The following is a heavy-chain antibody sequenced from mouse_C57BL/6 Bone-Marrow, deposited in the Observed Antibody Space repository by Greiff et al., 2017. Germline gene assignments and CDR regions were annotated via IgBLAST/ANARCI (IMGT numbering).Heavy chain of an antibody. CDR1: GFNIKDYY. J-gene: IGHJ4*01. Sequence: EVKLMESGAELVRPGASVKLSCTASGFNIKDYYMHWVKQRPEQGLEWIGRIDPEDGDTEYAPKFQGKATMTADTSSNTAYLQLSSLTSEDTAVYYCTTEGIYYDYHYYAMDYWGQGTSVTVSA. CDR2: IDPEDGDT. CDR3: TTEGIYYDYHYYAMDY. D-gene: IGHD2-4*01. V-gene: IGHV14-1*01.